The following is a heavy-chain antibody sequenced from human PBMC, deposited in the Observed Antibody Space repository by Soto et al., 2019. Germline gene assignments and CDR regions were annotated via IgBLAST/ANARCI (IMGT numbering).Heavy chain of an antibody. V-gene: IGHV1-69*12. CDR3: ARGHDYGGNSDAFDI. D-gene: IGHD2-21*02. CDR2: ILPIFGTA. CDR1: GGTFSTDA. J-gene: IGHJ3*02. Sequence: QVQLVQSGAEVKKPGSSVKVSCKASGGTFSTDAINWVRQAPGQGPEWMGGILPIFGTADYAQKFQGRVTITADVSPTTASLELSSLRSEDTAVYYCARGHDYGGNSDAFDIWGQGTMVTVSS.